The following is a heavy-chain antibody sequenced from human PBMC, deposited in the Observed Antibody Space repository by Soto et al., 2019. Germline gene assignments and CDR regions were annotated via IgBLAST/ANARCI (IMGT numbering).Heavy chain of an antibody. Sequence: QVQLQESGPGLVKPSQTLSLTCTVSGGSISSGGYYWSWIRQHPGKGLEWIGYIYYSGSTYYNPSLKSRVTISVDTSKNQFSLKLSSVTAADTAVYYCARDEVVATTDYYYYGMDVWGQGTTVTVSS. J-gene: IGHJ6*02. V-gene: IGHV4-31*03. CDR1: GGSISSGGYY. D-gene: IGHD5-12*01. CDR2: IYYSGST. CDR3: ARDEVVATTDYYYYGMDV.